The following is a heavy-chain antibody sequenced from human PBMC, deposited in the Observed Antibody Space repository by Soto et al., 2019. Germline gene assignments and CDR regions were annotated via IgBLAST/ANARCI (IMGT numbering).Heavy chain of an antibody. J-gene: IGHJ6*02. D-gene: IGHD2-15*01. CDR2: INAGNGNT. V-gene: IGHV1-3*01. CDR3: ARDLDIVVVATNCMDV. Sequence: ASVKVSCKASGYTFTSYAMHWVRQAPGQRLEWMGWINAGNGNTKYSQKFQGRVTITRDTSASTAYMELRSLRSEDTAVYYCARDLDIVVVATNCMDVWGQGTTVTVS. CDR1: GYTFTSYA.